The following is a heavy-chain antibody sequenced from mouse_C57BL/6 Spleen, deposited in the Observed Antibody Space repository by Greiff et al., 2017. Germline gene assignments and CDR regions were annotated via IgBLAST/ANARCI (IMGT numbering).Heavy chain of an antibody. D-gene: IGHD1-1*02. CDR2: IYPGDGDT. CDR1: GYAFSSSW. Sequence: QVQLQQSGPELVKPGASVKISCKASGYAFSSSWMNWVKQRPGKGLEWIGRIYPGDGDTNYNGKFKGKATLTADKTTSTAYMLLSSRTSEDSSVYLCARSGGYGYYGVWGTGTTVTVA. J-gene: IGHJ1*03. V-gene: IGHV1-82*01. CDR3: ARSGGYGYYGV.